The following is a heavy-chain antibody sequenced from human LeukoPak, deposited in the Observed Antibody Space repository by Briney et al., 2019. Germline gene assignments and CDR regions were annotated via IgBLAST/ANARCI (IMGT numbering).Heavy chain of an antibody. V-gene: IGHV3-7*01. J-gene: IGHJ3*02. CDR2: IKQDGSEK. CDR1: GFTFSSYW. CDR3: ARTMLAYCGGDCYPADAFDI. D-gene: IGHD2-21*02. Sequence: GGSLRLSCAASGFTFSSYWMSWVRRAPGKGLEWVANIKQDGSEKYYVDSVKGRFTISRDNAKNSLYLQMNSLRAEDTAVYYCARTMLAYCGGDCYPADAFDIWGQGTMVTVSS.